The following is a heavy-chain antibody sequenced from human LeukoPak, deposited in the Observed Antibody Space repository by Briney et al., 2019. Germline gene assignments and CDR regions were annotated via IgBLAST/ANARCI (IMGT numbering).Heavy chain of an antibody. CDR1: GFTFSSYE. Sequence: GGSLRLSCAVSGFTFSSYEMNWVRQAPGKGLEWVSYISSSGRTIYYADSVKGRFTISRDTAKNSLYLQMDSLRVEDTAVYYCARRAIAEGFDYWGQGTLVTVSS. CDR3: ARRAIAEGFDY. CDR2: ISSSGRTI. D-gene: IGHD6-13*01. J-gene: IGHJ4*02. V-gene: IGHV3-48*03.